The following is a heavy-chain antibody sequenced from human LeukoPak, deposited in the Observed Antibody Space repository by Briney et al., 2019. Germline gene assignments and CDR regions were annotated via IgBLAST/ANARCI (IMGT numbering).Heavy chain of an antibody. CDR3: AKGRGMVRGSFDY. V-gene: IGHV3-23*01. CDR2: ISGSGGST. Sequence: GGSLRLSCAASGFTFSSYAMSWVRQAPGKGLEWVSAISGSGGSTYYADSVKGRFTISRDNSKNTLYLQMSSLRAEDTAVYYCAKGRGMVRGSFDYWGQGTLVTVSS. J-gene: IGHJ4*02. D-gene: IGHD3-10*01. CDR1: GFTFSSYA.